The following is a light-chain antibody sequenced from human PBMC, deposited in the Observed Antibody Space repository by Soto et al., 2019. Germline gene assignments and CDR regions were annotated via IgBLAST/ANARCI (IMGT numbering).Light chain of an antibody. CDR2: DTS. V-gene: IGKV3-11*01. CDR1: QSVDNY. Sequence: EIVLTQSPATLSLSPGERATLSCRASQSVDNYLAWFQQKRGQAPRLLIYDTSNTAAGIPNRFSGSGSVTDSTLSTSSRQAADFVVYYCHQRYSWSPRPVGGGTKVEIK. CDR3: HQRYSWSPRP. J-gene: IGKJ4*01.